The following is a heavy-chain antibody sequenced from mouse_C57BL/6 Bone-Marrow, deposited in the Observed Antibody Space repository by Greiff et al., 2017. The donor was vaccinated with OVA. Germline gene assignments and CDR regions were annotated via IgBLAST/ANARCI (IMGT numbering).Heavy chain of an antibody. J-gene: IGHJ2*01. CDR1: GYTFTSYW. V-gene: IGHV1-50*01. CDR2: IDPSDSYT. D-gene: IGHD1-1*01. CDR3: ARCAVRYFDY. Sequence: QVQLQQPGAELVKPGASVKLSCKASGYTFTSYWMQWVKQRPGQGLEWIGEIDPSDSYTNYNQKFKGKATLTVDTSSSPAYMQLSSLTSEDSAVYYCARCAVRYFDYWGQGTTLTVSS.